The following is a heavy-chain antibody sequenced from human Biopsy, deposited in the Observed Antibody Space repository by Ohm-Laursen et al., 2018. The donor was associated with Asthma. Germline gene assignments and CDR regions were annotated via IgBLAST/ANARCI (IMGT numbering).Heavy chain of an antibody. CDR3: ARKAGSCISRTCYSLAF. CDR1: GGTFNTYV. CDR2: INSVFGTT. J-gene: IGHJ4*02. D-gene: IGHD2-2*01. V-gene: IGHV1-69*01. Sequence: SSVNVSCKSLGGTFNTYVIGWVRQAPGQRLEWMGGINSVFGTTTCPQKFQDRVTITADDSTSTVYMELSSLRSEDTAVYYCARKAGSCISRTCYSLAFWGQGTLVTVSS.